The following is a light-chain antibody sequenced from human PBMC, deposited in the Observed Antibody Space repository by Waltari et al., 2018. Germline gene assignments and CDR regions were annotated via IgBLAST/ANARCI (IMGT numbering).Light chain of an antibody. CDR2: AAS. J-gene: IGKJ4*01. Sequence: DIQLTQSPSFLSASVGDRVTITCRASQGISSYLAWYQQKPGKAPKLLIYAASTLQSGVPSRFSGSGSGTEFTLTISSLQPEDVATYYCQQLNSYPPALTFGGGTKVEIK. CDR3: QQLNSYPPALT. CDR1: QGISSY. V-gene: IGKV1-9*01.